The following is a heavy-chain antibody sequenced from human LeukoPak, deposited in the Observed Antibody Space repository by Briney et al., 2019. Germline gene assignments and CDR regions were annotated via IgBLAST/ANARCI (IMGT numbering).Heavy chain of an antibody. V-gene: IGHV4-31*03. CDR2: IYYSGST. D-gene: IGHD3-3*01. J-gene: IGHJ5*02. CDR1: GGSISSGGYY. Sequence: SETLSLTCTVSGGSISSGGYYWSWLRQHPGKGLEWIGYIYYSGSTYYNPYLKSRVTSSVDTSKIQFSLKLRSVTAADTAVYYCARSYDFWSGYSPNWFDPWGQGTLVTVSS. CDR3: ARSYDFWSGYSPNWFDP.